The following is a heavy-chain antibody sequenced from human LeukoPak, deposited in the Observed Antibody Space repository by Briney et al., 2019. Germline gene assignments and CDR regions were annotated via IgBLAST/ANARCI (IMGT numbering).Heavy chain of an antibody. CDR1: GFTFSSYG. CDR3: AKDRDWYYFDY. CDR2: ISYDGSNK. J-gene: IGHJ4*02. V-gene: IGHV3-30*18. D-gene: IGHD5-24*01. Sequence: QPGRSLRLSCAASGFTFSSYGMHWVRQAPGKGLEWVAVISYDGSNKYYADSVKGRFTISRDNSKNTLYLQMNSLRAEDTAVYYCAKDRDWYYFDYWGQGTLVTVSS.